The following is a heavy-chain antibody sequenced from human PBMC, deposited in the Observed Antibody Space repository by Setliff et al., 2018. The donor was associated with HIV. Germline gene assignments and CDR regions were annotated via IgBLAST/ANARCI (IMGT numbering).Heavy chain of an antibody. CDR3: ARGGLGVVGAIDY. V-gene: IGHV4-34*01. J-gene: IGHJ4*02. CDR1: GGSFSGYY. CDR2: IIHSGGT. Sequence: LSLTCAVYGGSFSGYYWTRIRQPPGRGPEWIGEIIHSGGTNYNRSLKSRVTISVDTSKNQFSLNLSSVTAADTAVYYCARGGLGVVGAIDYWSQGTLVTVSS. D-gene: IGHD2-15*01.